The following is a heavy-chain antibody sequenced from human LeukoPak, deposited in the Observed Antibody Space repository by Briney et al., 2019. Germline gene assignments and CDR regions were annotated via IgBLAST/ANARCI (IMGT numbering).Heavy chain of an antibody. CDR3: TRSTSLEAFDI. J-gene: IGHJ3*02. D-gene: IGHD4-11*01. V-gene: IGHV4-61*01. Sequence: PSETLSLTCTVSGGSVSSGTYYWSWIRQPPGKGLEWIGYIYYSGSTNYNPSLKSRVTVSVDTSKNQCSLKLSSVTTADTAVYYCTRSTSLEAFDIWGQGTMVTVSS. CDR2: IYYSGST. CDR1: GGSVSSGTYY.